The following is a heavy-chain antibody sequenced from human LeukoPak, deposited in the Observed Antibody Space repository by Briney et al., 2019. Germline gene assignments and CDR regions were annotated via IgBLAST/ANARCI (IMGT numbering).Heavy chain of an antibody. V-gene: IGHV4-39*07. D-gene: IGHD6-13*01. CDR2: IYYSGST. CDR3: ARGVIAAAGPYNWFDP. J-gene: IGHJ5*02. Sequence: SETLSLTCTVSGGSISSSSYYWGWIRQPPGKGLEWIGSIYYSGSTNYNPSLKSRVTISVDTSKNQFSLKLSSVTAADTAVYYCARGVIAAAGPYNWFDPWGQGTLVTVSS. CDR1: GGSISSSSYY.